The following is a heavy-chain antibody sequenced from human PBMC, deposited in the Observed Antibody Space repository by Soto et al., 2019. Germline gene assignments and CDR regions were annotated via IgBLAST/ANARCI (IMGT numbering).Heavy chain of an antibody. CDR2: IYHSGST. D-gene: IGHD1-26*01. CDR1: CGSISSSNW. Sequence: SSETLSLTCAVSCGSISSSNWWSWVRQPPGKGLEWIGEIYHSGSTNYNPSLKSRVTISLDKSKNQFSLKLNSVTAADTAVYYCARIGASGGSYFDYWGQGTLVTVSS. V-gene: IGHV4-4*02. CDR3: ARIGASGGSYFDY. J-gene: IGHJ4*02.